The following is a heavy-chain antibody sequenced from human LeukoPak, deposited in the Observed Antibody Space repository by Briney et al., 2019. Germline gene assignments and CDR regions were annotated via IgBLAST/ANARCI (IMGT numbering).Heavy chain of an antibody. CDR3: VKDYNGGSFDP. J-gene: IGHJ5*02. D-gene: IGHD1-26*01. CDR1: GYTFTASY. V-gene: IGHV1-2*02. Sequence: ASVKVSCKASGYTFTASYIHWVRQAPGQGLEWMGWINPDSGGTNYAQKFQGRVTMARDTSIGTVYMDLSRLRSDDTAVYYCVKDYNGGSFDPWGRGTLVTVSS. CDR2: INPDSGGT.